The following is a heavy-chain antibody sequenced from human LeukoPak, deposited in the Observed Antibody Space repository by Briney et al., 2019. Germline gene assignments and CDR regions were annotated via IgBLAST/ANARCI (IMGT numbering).Heavy chain of an antibody. CDR2: ISGSSNTI. D-gene: IGHD3-3*01. Sequence: GGSLRLSCAASGFTFCSHSVNWVRQAPGKGLEWVSYISGSSNTIYYADSVKGRFTIYRDNAKNPLYLQMNSLGAEATAVCDCAKADYDFSSSNYNWGEGTLVTVSS. CDR1: GFTFCSHS. V-gene: IGHV3-48*01. CDR3: AKADYDFSSSNYN. J-gene: IGHJ4*02.